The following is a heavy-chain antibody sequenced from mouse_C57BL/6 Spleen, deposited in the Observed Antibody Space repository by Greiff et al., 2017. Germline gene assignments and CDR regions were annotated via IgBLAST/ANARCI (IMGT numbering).Heavy chain of an antibody. CDR1: GFTFNTYA. V-gene: IGHV10-3*01. Sequence: EVQLQESGGGLVQPKGSLKLSCAASGFTFNTYAMHWVRQAPGKGLEWVARIRSKSSNYATYYASTVKDRFTISRDDSQSMLYLQMNNLKTEYTAMYYCVRYSYDYGSSYPAWFAYWGQGTLGTVSA. J-gene: IGHJ3*01. D-gene: IGHD1-1*01. CDR2: IRSKSSNYAT. CDR3: VRYSYDYGSSYPAWFAY.